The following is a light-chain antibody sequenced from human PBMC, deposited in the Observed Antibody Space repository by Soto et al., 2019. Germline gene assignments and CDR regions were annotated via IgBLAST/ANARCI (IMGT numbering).Light chain of an antibody. J-gene: IGKJ1*01. V-gene: IGKV1-39*01. CDR2: VAS. CDR3: QQTSSFPLT. Sequence: DIQMTQSPSSLSASVGGRVTITCRASQSISNYLNWYQQKPGKAPELLIYVASTLQSGVPSRFSGSASGTEFTLAINSLQPEDFATYYCQQTSSFPLTFGQGTKVELK. CDR1: QSISNY.